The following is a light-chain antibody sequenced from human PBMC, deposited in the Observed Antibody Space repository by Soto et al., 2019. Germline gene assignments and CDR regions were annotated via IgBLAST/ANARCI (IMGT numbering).Light chain of an antibody. V-gene: IGLV1-40*01. Sequence: QSVLTQPPSVSGAPGQRVTISCTGSSSNIGAGYDVHWYQQLPGTAPKLLIYGNTNRPSGVPDRFSGSKSATSASLAITGLQAEDEADYYWQSYDSSLSGSYVFGAGTKVTVL. CDR1: SSNIGAGYD. CDR2: GNT. CDR3: QSYDSSLSGSYV. J-gene: IGLJ1*01.